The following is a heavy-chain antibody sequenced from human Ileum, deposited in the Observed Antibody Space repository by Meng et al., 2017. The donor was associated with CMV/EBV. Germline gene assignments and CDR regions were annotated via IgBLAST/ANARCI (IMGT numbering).Heavy chain of an antibody. CDR3: ARGRDFWWEMDY. CDR1: SGFFSDFF. D-gene: IGHD1-26*01. V-gene: IGHV4-34*01. J-gene: IGHJ4*02. Sequence: WGAGLLKPSGPSPLPGAFYSGFFSDFFWGWIRQPPGKGLEWIGESSHSGNTKYNPSLKSRVTISVDASKNQFSLNMRSVTAADTAVYYCARGRDFWWEMDYTGQGTLVTVSS. CDR2: SSHSGNT.